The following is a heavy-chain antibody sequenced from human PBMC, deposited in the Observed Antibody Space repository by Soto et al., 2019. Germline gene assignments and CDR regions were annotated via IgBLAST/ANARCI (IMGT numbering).Heavy chain of an antibody. CDR1: GDSISSINW. CDR2: VYHTGTT. CDR3: ARSSGLFAISLLDT. V-gene: IGHV4-4*02. J-gene: IGHJ5*01. D-gene: IGHD2-8*01. Sequence: QVRLQESGPGLVKPSGTLSLTCDVSGDSISSINWWIWVRQPPGKGLQWIGEVYHTGTTNYNPSLKSRVTISVDKSQNHFSLNVTSVPAADTAVYYCARSSGLFAISLLDTWGQGALVTVSS.